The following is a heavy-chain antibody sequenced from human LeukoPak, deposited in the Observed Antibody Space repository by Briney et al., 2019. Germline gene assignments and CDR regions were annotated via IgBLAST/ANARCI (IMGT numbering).Heavy chain of an antibody. CDR1: GFTFSSYG. D-gene: IGHD2/OR15-2a*01. CDR3: ARDSIGGYGMDV. CDR2: IWYDGSNK. V-gene: IGHV3-33*01. Sequence: GRSLRLSCAASGFTFSSYGMHWVRQAPGKGLEWVAVIWYDGSNKYYADSVKGRFTISRDNSKNTLYLQMNSLRAEDTAVYHCARDSIGGYGMDVWGQGTTVTVSS. J-gene: IGHJ6*02.